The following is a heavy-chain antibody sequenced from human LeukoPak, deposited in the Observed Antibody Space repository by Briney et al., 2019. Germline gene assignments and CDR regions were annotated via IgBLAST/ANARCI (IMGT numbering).Heavy chain of an antibody. J-gene: IGHJ5*02. V-gene: IGHV4-61*08. CDR2: IYYSGST. CDR3: ARDQQLEFGWFDP. CDR1: GGSISSGGYS. D-gene: IGHD1-1*01. Sequence: SQTLSLTCAVSGGSISSGGYSWSWIRQPPGKGLEWIGYIYYSGSTNYNPSLKSRVTISVDTSKNQFSLKLSSVTAADTAVYYCARDQQLEFGWFDPWGQGTLVTVSS.